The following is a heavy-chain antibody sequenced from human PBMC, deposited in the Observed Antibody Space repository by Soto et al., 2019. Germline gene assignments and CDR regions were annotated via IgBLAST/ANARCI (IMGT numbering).Heavy chain of an antibody. V-gene: IGHV5-10-1*01. D-gene: IGHD6-19*01. J-gene: IGHJ5*02. CDR1: GYSFTSYW. CDR3: ARLCIEWLVRGGLYNWFDP. CDR2: IDPSDSYT. Sequence: GESLKISCKGSGYSFTSYWISWVRQMPGKGLEWMGTIDPSDSYTNYSPSFQGHVTISADKSISTAYLQWSSLKASDTAVYYCARLCIEWLVRGGLYNWFDPWGQGTLVTVSS.